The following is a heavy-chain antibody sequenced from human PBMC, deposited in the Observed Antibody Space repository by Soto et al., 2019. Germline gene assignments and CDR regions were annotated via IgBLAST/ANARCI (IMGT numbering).Heavy chain of an antibody. D-gene: IGHD5-18*01. V-gene: IGHV1-2*02. CDR2: INPNSGGT. CDR1: GYTFTGYY. CDR3: ARRSGYSYGYCMDA. J-gene: IGHJ6*02. Sequence: ASVKVSCKASGYTFTGYYMHWVRQAPGQGLEWMGWINPNSGGTNYAQKFQGRVTMTRDTSISTAYMELSRLRSDDTAVYYCARRSGYSYGYCMDAWGQGTTVTVSS.